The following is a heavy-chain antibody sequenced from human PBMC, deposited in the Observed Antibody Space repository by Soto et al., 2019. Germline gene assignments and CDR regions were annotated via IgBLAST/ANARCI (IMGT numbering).Heavy chain of an antibody. J-gene: IGHJ5*02. V-gene: IGHV4-31*03. CDR3: ARAAHYSSPFRWFDP. CDR2: IYYSGST. Sequence: QVQLQEAGPGLVKPSQTLSLTCTVSGGSISSGGYYWSWIRQHPGKGLEWIGYIYYSGSTYYNPSLKSRVTISVDTSKNQFSMKLSSVTAADTAVYYCARAAHYSSPFRWFDPWGQGTLVTVSS. CDR1: GGSISSGGYY. D-gene: IGHD6-13*01.